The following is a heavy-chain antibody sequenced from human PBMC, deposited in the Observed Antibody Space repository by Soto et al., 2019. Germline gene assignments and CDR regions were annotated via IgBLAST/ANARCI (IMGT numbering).Heavy chain of an antibody. CDR2: TYYRSKWYN. D-gene: IGHD6-19*01. V-gene: IGHV6-1*01. CDR3: ARVGYSSGWERYYYGMDV. J-gene: IGHJ6*02. Sequence: SQTLSLTCAISGDSVSSNSAAWNWIRQSPSRGLEWLGRTYYRSKWYNDYAVSVKSRITINPDTSKNQFSLQLNSVTPEDTAVYYCARVGYSSGWERYYYGMDVWGQGTTVTVSS. CDR1: GDSVSSNSAA.